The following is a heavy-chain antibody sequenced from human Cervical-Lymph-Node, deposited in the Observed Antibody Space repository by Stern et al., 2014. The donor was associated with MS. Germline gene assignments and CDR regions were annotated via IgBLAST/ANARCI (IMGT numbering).Heavy chain of an antibody. J-gene: IGHJ4*02. Sequence: QVTLRESGPALVKPTQTLTLTCTFSGFSLSTSGMCVSWIRQPPGKALEWLALIDWDDDKYYSTSLKTRLTISKDPSKNQVVLKMTDMDPMDTATYYCARTTTINKGEDYWGQGTLVTVSS. CDR2: IDWDDDK. CDR3: ARTTTINKGEDY. D-gene: IGHD4-11*01. V-gene: IGHV2-70*01. CDR1: GFSLSTSGMC.